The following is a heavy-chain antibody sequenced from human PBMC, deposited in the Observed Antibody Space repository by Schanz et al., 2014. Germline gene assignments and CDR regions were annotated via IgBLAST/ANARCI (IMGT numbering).Heavy chain of an antibody. Sequence: VQLVDSGGGLVKPGGSLRLSCTASGFTFSNYWMTWVRQAPGKGLEWVANIKQDESEKYYVDSVKGRFTISRDNAKNTQFLYMNILRAEDTAVYYCVKDILHRVYDSGSPWGQGTLVTVSS. V-gene: IGHV3-7*04. CDR2: IKQDESEK. CDR1: GFTFSNYW. J-gene: IGHJ5*02. CDR3: VKDILHRVYDSGSP. D-gene: IGHD3-10*01.